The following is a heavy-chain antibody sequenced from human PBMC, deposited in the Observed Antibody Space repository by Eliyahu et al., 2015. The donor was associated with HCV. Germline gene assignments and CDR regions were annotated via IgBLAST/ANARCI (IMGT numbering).Heavy chain of an antibody. CDR1: LNSYS. Sequence: LNSYSXXCVRQAPGQGXXWMGRIIPIFGIANYAQKFQGRVTITADKSTSTAYMELSSLRSEDTAVYYCAREYSSGWSPAGWYFDLWGRGTLVTVSS. J-gene: IGHJ2*01. CDR2: IIPIFGIA. CDR3: AREYSSGWSPAGWYFDL. V-gene: IGHV1-69*04. D-gene: IGHD6-19*01.